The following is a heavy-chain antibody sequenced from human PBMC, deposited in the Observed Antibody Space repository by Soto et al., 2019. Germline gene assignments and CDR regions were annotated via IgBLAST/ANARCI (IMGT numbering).Heavy chain of an antibody. CDR3: AKDWLAFGCPRAFEI. D-gene: IGHD3-16*01. CDR1: GFTFSGYD. Sequence: PGGSLRLSCAAAGFTFSGYDMHCVRQAPGKGLEWVAVGSLDGSNKYDADHVQGRFTISRPNSKNTLYLRMSSRRADDPAMYYCAKDWLAFGCPRAFEIWGQGTRVTVS. CDR2: GSLDGSNK. V-gene: IGHV3-30*18. J-gene: IGHJ3*02.